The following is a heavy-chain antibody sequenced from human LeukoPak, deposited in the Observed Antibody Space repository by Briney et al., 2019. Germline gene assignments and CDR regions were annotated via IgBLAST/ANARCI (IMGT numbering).Heavy chain of an antibody. J-gene: IGHJ6*04. CDR3: ARWSYYGSGSYYNMGYYYYYGMDV. CDR2: IIPIFGTA. CDR1: GGTFSSYA. V-gene: IGHV1-69*13. Sequence: SVKVSCKASGGTFSSYAISWVRQAPGQGLEWMGGIIPIFGTANYAQKFRGRVTITADESTSTAYMELSSLRSEDTAVYYCARWSYYGSGSYYNMGYYYYYGMDVWGKGTTVTVSS. D-gene: IGHD3-10*01.